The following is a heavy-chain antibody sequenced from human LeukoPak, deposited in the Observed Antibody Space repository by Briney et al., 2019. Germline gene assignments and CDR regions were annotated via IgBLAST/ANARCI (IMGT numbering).Heavy chain of an antibody. J-gene: IGHJ4*02. CDR2: ISSGGTFM. CDR3: AREPTCDY. Sequence: TGGSLRLSCAVSGFTFSSCSINWVRQAPGKGLEWVSSISSGGTFMYYADSVKGRFTISRDNAKQSVFLQMNSLRAEDSAVYYCAREPTCDYWGQGMLVTVSS. V-gene: IGHV3-21*01. CDR1: GFTFSSCS.